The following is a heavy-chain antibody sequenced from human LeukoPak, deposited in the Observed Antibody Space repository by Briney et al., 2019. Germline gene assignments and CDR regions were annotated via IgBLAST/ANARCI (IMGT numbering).Heavy chain of an antibody. CDR3: ARDLAVAGTFDY. D-gene: IGHD6-19*01. CDR1: GGSVSSGSYY. Sequence: PETLSLTCTVSGGSVSSGSYYWSWIRQPPGKGLEWIGYIYYSGSTNYNPSLKSRVTISVDTSKNQFSLKLSSVTAADTAVYYCARDLAVAGTFDYWGQGTLVTVSS. J-gene: IGHJ4*02. CDR2: IYYSGST. V-gene: IGHV4-61*01.